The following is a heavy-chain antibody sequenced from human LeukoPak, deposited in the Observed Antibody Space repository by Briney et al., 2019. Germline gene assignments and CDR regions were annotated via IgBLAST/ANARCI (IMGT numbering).Heavy chain of an antibody. V-gene: IGHV1-2*02. D-gene: IGHD3-10*01. CDR1: GYSFTGYY. J-gene: IGHJ5*02. Sequence: ASVKVSCKASGYSFTGYYIHWVRQAPGQGLEWMGWINPDSGVTNYAQKFQDRVTMTRDTSISTASTELSRLRSDDTAVYYCARVNKMRSGILMGFDPWGQGTLVTVSS. CDR2: INPDSGVT. CDR3: ARVNKMRSGILMGFDP.